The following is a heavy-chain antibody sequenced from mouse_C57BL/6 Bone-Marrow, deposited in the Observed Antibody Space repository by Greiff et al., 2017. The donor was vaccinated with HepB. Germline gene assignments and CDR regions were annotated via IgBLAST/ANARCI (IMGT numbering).Heavy chain of an antibody. J-gene: IGHJ2*01. Sequence: VKLMESGPELVKPGASVKISCKASGYAFSSAWMNWVKQRPGKGLEWIGRIYPGDGDTNYNGKFKGKATLTAEKSSSTAYMQLSSLTSEDSAVYFCARPTTVVATRYYFDYWGQGTTLTVSS. CDR2: IYPGDGDT. V-gene: IGHV1-82*01. D-gene: IGHD1-1*01. CDR3: ARPTTVVATRYYFDY. CDR1: GYAFSSAW.